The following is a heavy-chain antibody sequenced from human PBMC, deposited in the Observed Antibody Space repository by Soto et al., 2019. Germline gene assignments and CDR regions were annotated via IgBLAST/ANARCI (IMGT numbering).Heavy chain of an antibody. CDR3: ARKNTYYYDSSGRMDV. CDR2: ISSSSSTI. Sequence: EVQLVESGGGLVQPGGSLRLSCAASGFTFSSYSMNWVRQAPGKGLEWVSYISSSSSTIYYADSVKGRFTISRDNAKNSLYLQTNSLRDEDTAVYYCARKNTYYYDSSGRMDVWGQGTTVTVSS. CDR1: GFTFSSYS. V-gene: IGHV3-48*02. D-gene: IGHD3-22*01. J-gene: IGHJ6*02.